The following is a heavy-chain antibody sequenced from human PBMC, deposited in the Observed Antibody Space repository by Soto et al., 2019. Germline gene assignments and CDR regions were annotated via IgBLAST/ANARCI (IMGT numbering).Heavy chain of an antibody. J-gene: IGHJ5*02. CDR3: ARMATFGSLNWFDP. CDR1: GYSFTNND. V-gene: IGHV1-8*01. D-gene: IGHD3-16*01. Sequence: QVQLVQSGAEVREPGASVKVSCKASGYSFTNNDVSWVRQATGQGLEWMGWMNPGSGYTGYAQKFQGRVTMTRDISIATAYMELSSLRSDDTAIYYCARMATFGSLNWFDPWGQGTLVTVSS. CDR2: MNPGSGYT.